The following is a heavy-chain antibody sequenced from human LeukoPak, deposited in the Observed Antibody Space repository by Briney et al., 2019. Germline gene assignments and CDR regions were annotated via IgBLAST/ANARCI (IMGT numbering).Heavy chain of an antibody. Sequence: GGSLRLSCAASGFTFSNYGMHWVRQTPGKGLEWVAAIWHGGSYIFYADSVKGRFTISRDNSKNTLFLQMDSLRAEDTALYYCAREIVGEGNFDSWGQGTLVTVSS. J-gene: IGHJ4*02. V-gene: IGHV3-33*01. D-gene: IGHD2-15*01. CDR1: GFTFSNYG. CDR2: IWHGGSYI. CDR3: AREIVGEGNFDS.